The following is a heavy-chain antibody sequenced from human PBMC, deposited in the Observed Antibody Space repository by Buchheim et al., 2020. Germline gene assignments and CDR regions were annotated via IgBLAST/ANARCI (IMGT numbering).Heavy chain of an antibody. CDR2: IYYSGST. V-gene: IGHV4-31*03. J-gene: IGHJ6*03. CDR3: ARDRRGIAVAETMRYYYYYMDV. CDR1: GGSISSGGYY. Sequence: QVQLQESGPGLVKPSQTLSLTCTVSGGSISSGGYYWSWIRQHPGKGLEWIGYIYYSGSTYYNPSLKSRVTISVDTSKNQFSLKLSSVTAADTAVYYCARDRRGIAVAETMRYYYYYMDVWGEGTT. D-gene: IGHD6-19*01.